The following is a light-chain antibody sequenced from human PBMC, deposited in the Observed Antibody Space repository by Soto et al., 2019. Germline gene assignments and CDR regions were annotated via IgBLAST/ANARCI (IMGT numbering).Light chain of an antibody. J-gene: IGKJ2*01. CDR3: QQYNNWYT. CDR1: QSVDTK. Sequence: ETVMTQSPATLSVSPGERATLSCRDSQSVDTKLAWYQHKPGQAPRLLIYGASTRATGIPARFSGSGSGTEFTLTISSLQSEDFAVYFCQQYNNWYTYGQGTKLEIK. CDR2: GAS. V-gene: IGKV3-15*01.